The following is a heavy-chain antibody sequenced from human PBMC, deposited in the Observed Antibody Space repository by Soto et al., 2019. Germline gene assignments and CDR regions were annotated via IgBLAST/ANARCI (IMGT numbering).Heavy chain of an antibody. Sequence: GESLKISCQSSGYSFTNYWIAWVRQTPGRGLEWMGMIYPGDSDIRYNPSFRGRVTISADKSITSAFVQWGSLKASDSAIYYCARFRAPRRQLISMSFHLWGLGTLVTVSS. J-gene: IGHJ4*03. CDR2: IYPGDSDI. V-gene: IGHV5-51*01. CDR1: GYSFTNYW. D-gene: IGHD6-13*01. CDR3: ARFRAPRRQLISMSFHL.